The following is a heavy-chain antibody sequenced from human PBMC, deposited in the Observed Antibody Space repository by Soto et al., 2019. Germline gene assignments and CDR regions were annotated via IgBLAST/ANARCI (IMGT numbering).Heavy chain of an antibody. J-gene: IGHJ3*02. CDR3: ARGSRLDAYDI. Sequence: QVQLQESGSGLVKPSETLSLTSAVSGDSISSGGHSWSWIRQPPGKGLEWIGHIYHTGTTYKNPSLKSRVSISLDMSKNQFSLKLTFVTAADTAVYVCARGSRLDAYDIWGQGTLVTVSS. CDR2: IYHTGTT. V-gene: IGHV4-30-2*01. CDR1: GDSISSGGHS. D-gene: IGHD3-10*01.